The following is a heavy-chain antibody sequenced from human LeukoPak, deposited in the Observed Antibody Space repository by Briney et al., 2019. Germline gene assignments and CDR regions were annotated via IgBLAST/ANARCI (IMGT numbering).Heavy chain of an antibody. CDR2: INTDGSVT. D-gene: IGHD1-26*01. Sequence: GGSLRLSCAASGFTFSSYSMNWVRQAPGKGLEWVSRINTDGSVTNYADSVEGRFTISRDNAKNMLYLQMNDLRAEDTAVYYCVTDRYSDSAFGDWGQGTLVTVSS. CDR3: VTDRYSDSAFGD. J-gene: IGHJ4*02. CDR1: GFTFSSYS. V-gene: IGHV3-74*01.